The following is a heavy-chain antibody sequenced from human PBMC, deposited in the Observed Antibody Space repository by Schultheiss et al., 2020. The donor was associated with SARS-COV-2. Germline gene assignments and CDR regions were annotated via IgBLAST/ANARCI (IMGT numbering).Heavy chain of an antibody. CDR3: VRADYGANSEFDY. CDR1: GFTFSTHW. J-gene: IGHJ4*02. D-gene: IGHD4-23*01. CDR2: INGAGSST. Sequence: GESLKISCAASGFTFSTHWMHWVRQVPGKGLVWVSRINGAGSSTTYADSVKGRFTISRDNAKNTVYLQMNSLRAEDTAVYYCVRADYGANSEFDYWGQGTLVTVSS. V-gene: IGHV3-74*01.